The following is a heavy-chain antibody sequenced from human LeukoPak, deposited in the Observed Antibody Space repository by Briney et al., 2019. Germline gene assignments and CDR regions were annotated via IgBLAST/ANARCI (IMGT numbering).Heavy chain of an antibody. D-gene: IGHD2-15*01. V-gene: IGHV3-23*01. CDR2: ISDSGGST. CDR3: ASRHCTGGSCYFDY. J-gene: IGHJ4*02. CDR1: XFXFSSXA. Sequence: GGSLRLSCAASXFXFSSXAMSWVRQXPGKGXEWVSAISDSGGSTYYAVSVKGRFTISRDNSKNTLYLQMNSLRAEDTAVYYCASRHCTGGSCYFDYWGQGTLVTVSS.